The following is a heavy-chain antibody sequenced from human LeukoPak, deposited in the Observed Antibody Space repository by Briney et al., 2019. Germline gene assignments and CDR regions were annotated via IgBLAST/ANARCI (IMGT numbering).Heavy chain of an antibody. CDR3: ARHRRKGSSSWYFESAYYYYMDV. CDR1: GYSFTSYW. V-gene: IGHV5-51*01. CDR2: IYPGDSDT. Sequence: GESLKISCKGSGYSFTSYWIAWVRQMPGKGLEWMGIIYPGDSDTRYSPSFQGHVTISADKSISTAYLQWSSLKASDTAMYYCARHRRKGSSSWYFESAYYYYMDVWGKGTTVTVSS. D-gene: IGHD6-13*01. J-gene: IGHJ6*03.